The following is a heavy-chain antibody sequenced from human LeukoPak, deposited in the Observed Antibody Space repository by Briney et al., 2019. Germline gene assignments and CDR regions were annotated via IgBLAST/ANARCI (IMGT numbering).Heavy chain of an antibody. J-gene: IGHJ4*02. Sequence: PGGSLRLSXAASGFTFTRYWMAWVRQAPGKGLEWVANIKQDGSEQYHVDSVRGRFTMSRDNTKNIVFLQMDSLRVEDTAVYYCARVSRSGYYGEYWGQRTTVTVSS. CDR3: ARVSRSGYYGEY. V-gene: IGHV3-7*01. D-gene: IGHD3-3*01. CDR1: GFTFTRYW. CDR2: IKQDGSEQ.